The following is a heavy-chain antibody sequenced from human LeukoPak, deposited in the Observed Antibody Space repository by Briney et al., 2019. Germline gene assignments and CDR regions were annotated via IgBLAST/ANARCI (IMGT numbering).Heavy chain of an antibody. CDR1: GGSISSYY. J-gene: IGHJ4*02. CDR3: ARDSSGHLYDY. D-gene: IGHD3-22*01. V-gene: IGHV4-59*12. Sequence: SETLSLTCTVSGGSISSYYWSWIRQPPGKGLEWIGYIYYSGSTNYNPSLKSRVTISVDTSKNQFSLKLSSVTAADTAVYYCARDSSGHLYDYWGQGTLVTVSS. CDR2: IYYSGST.